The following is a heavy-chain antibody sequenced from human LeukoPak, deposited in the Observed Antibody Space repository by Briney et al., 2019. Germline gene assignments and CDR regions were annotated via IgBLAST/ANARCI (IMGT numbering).Heavy chain of an antibody. CDR2: IYYSGST. D-gene: IGHD3-10*01. Sequence: SQTLSLTCTVSGGSISSGDYYWSWIRQPPGKGLEWIGYIYYSGSTYYNPFLKSRVTISVDTSKNQFSLKLSSVTAADTAVYYCARANYYGSGSYYSAFYMDVWGKGTTVTVSS. V-gene: IGHV4-30-4*08. J-gene: IGHJ6*03. CDR3: ARANYYGSGSYYSAFYMDV. CDR1: GGSISSGDYY.